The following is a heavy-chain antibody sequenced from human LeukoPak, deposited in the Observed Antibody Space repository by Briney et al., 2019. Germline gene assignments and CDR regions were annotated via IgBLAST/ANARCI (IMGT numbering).Heavy chain of an antibody. CDR3: ARDRYYCDSSGYSKWFDP. CDR2: ISSSSSTI. CDR1: GYTFSSYS. D-gene: IGHD3-22*01. J-gene: IGHJ5*02. Sequence: GGSLRLSCAASGYTFSSYSRNWVRQAPGKGLEWVSYISSSSSTIYYADSVKGRFTISRDNAKNSLYLQMNSLRAEDTAVYYCARDRYYCDSSGYSKWFDPWGQGTLVTVSS. V-gene: IGHV3-48*04.